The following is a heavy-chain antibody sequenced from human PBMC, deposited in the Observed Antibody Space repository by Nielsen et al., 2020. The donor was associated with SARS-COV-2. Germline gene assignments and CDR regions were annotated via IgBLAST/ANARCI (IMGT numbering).Heavy chain of an antibody. J-gene: IGHJ2*01. Sequence: SETLSLTCSVSGGPISSSSYYWGWIRQPPGKGLEWIGEIYHSGSTNYNPSLKSRVTISVDKSKNQFSLKLSSVTAADTAVYYCARGLQWRYFDLWGRGTLVTVSS. CDR1: GGPISSSSYY. CDR2: IYHSGST. V-gene: IGHV4-39*07. D-gene: IGHD6-19*01. CDR3: ARGLQWRYFDL.